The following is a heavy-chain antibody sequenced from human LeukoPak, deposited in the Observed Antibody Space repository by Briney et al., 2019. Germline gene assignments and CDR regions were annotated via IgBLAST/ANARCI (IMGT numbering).Heavy chain of an antibody. J-gene: IGHJ4*02. CDR2: IYHSGST. CDR1: GGSISSGGYY. D-gene: IGHD6-13*01. CDR3: ARDGALAAAGNIDY. Sequence: NLSLTCTVSGGSISSGGYYWSWIRQPPGKGLEWIGYIYHSGSTYYNPSLKSRVTISVDRSKNQFSLKLSSVTAADTAVYYCARDGALAAAGNIDYWGQGTLVTVSS. V-gene: IGHV4-30-2*01.